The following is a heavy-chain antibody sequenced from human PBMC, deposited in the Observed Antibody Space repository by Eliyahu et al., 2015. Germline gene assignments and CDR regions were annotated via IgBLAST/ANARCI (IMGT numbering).Heavy chain of an antibody. J-gene: IGHJ4*02. CDR1: GFTXGXXA. V-gene: IGHV3-49*05. D-gene: IGHD1-26*01. CDR2: XRSKAYGGTT. Sequence: EVQLVESGGGLVKPGRSLRLSCTASGFTXGXXAMSWFRQXPGKGLXWVGXXRSKAYGGTTEYAASVKGRFTISRDDSKSIAYLQMNSLKTEDTAVYYCTRDEVGAKYYFDYWGQGTLVTVSS. CDR3: TRDEVGAKYYFDY.